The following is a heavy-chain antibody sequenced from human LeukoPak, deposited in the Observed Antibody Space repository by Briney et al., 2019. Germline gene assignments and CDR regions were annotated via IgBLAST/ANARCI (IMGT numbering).Heavy chain of an antibody. CDR3: ARSRTGIFDY. J-gene: IGHJ4*02. V-gene: IGHV6-1*01. Sequence: SQTLSLTYAISGDSVSSNSVAWNWIRQSPSRGLEWLGRTYYRSKWYNEYTVSVKSRISINPDTSKNQFSLQLNSVTPEDTAVYYCARSRTGIFDYWGQGTLVTVSS. CDR2: TYYRSKWYN. CDR1: GDSVSSNSVA. D-gene: IGHD3-10*01.